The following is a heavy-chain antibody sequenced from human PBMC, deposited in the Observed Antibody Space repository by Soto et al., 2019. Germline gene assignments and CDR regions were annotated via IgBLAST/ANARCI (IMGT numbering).Heavy chain of an antibody. D-gene: IGHD1-26*01. Sequence: SETLSLTCAVYGGSFSGYLWSWIRQTPGKGLEWIGEISHSGSTDYNSSLKSRVTISEDTSKNQVSLKVSSVTAADTAVYYCGRLGATETTWGTDSWGQGSLVTVSS. CDR3: GRLGATETTWGTDS. CDR1: GGSFSGYL. V-gene: IGHV4-34*01. CDR2: ISHSGST. J-gene: IGHJ4*02.